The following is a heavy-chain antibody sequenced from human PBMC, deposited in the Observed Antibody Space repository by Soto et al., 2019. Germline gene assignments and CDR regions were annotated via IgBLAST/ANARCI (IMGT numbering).Heavy chain of an antibody. CDR3: ARDKITDLFDY. Sequence: PSETLSLTCAVYGGSFSGYHWTWIRQPPGTGLEWIGEINHSGSTNYNPSLKSRVTISVDTSKNQFSLKLTSVTAADTAVYYCARDKITDLFDYWGQGTLVTVSS. V-gene: IGHV4-34*01. CDR2: INHSGST. J-gene: IGHJ4*02. D-gene: IGHD3-10*01. CDR1: GGSFSGYH.